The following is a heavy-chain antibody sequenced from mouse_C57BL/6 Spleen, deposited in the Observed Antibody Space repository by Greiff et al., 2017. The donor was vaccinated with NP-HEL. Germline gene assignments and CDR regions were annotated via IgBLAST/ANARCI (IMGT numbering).Heavy chain of an antibody. D-gene: IGHD1-1*01. CDR2: LDPSDSYT. J-gene: IGHJ3*01. Sequence: QVQLKQPGAELVMPGASVKLSCKASGYTFTSYWMHWVKQRPGQGLEWIGELDPSDSYTNYNQKFKGKSTLTVDKSSSTAYMQRISLTSEDSAVYDSASNYYGRGAYWGQGTLVTVSA. V-gene: IGHV1-69*01. CDR3: ASNYYGRGAY. CDR1: GYTFTSYW.